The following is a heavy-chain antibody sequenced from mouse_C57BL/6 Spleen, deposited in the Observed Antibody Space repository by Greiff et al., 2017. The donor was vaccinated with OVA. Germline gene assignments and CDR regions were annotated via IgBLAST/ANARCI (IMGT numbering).Heavy chain of an antibody. D-gene: IGHD1-1*01. CDR1: GFTFSSYA. CDR2: ISSGGDYI. V-gene: IGHV5-9-1*02. Sequence: EVHLVESGEGLVKPGGSLKLSCAASGFTFSSYAMSWVRQTPEKRLEWVAYISSGGDYIYYADTVKGRFTISRDNARNTLYLQMSSLKSEDTAMYYCTRVYYYGSSSWYFDVWGTGTTVTVSS. J-gene: IGHJ1*03. CDR3: TRVYYYGSSSWYFDV.